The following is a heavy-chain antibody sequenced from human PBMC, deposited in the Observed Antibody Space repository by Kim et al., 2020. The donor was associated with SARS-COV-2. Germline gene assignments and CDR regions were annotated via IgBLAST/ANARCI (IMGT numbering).Heavy chain of an antibody. D-gene: IGHD3-10*01. V-gene: IGHV4-59*01. Sequence: NHTPPLKSRVALSVDTSKNQFSLKLSSVTAADTAVYYCARDRGSGSYYTLWGQGTLVTVSS. CDR3: ARDRGSGSYYTL. J-gene: IGHJ4*02.